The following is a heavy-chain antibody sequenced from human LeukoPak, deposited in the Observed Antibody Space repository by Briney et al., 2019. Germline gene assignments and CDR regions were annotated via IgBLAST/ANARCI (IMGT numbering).Heavy chain of an antibody. CDR3: ARDPYGSGSYYPLDY. CDR2: INPSGGST. V-gene: IGHV1-46*01. J-gene: IGHJ4*02. D-gene: IGHD3-10*01. Sequence: ASVKVSCKASGYTFTSYYMHWVRQAPGQGLGWMGIINPSGGSTSYAQKFQGRVTMTRDMSTSTVYMELSSLRSEDTAVYYCARDPYGSGSYYPLDYWGQGTLVTVSS. CDR1: GYTFTSYY.